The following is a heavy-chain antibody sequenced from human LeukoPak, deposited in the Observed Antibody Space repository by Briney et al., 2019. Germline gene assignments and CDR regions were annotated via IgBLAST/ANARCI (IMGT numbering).Heavy chain of an antibody. CDR1: GFTFSRHW. CDR3: ARAVSPAWRVGAPDY. Sequence: GGSLRLSCAASGFTFSRHWMHWVRKAPRKGLGRVAVIWFDGSKKYYADSVKGRFTISRDNSKNTLYLQMNSLSAEDTAGYYCARAVSPAWRVGAPDYWGQGTLVTVSS. J-gene: IGHJ4*02. CDR2: IWFDGSKK. V-gene: IGHV3-33*08. D-gene: IGHD1-26*01.